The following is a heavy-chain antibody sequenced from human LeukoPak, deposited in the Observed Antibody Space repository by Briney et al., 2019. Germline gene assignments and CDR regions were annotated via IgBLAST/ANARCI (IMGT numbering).Heavy chain of an antibody. CDR3: ASGRLRWLQSLANYYYGMDV. CDR2: INHSGST. J-gene: IGHJ6*02. D-gene: IGHD5-24*01. V-gene: IGHV4-34*01. CDR1: GGSFSGYY. Sequence: SETLSLTCAVYGGSFSGYYWSWIRQPPGKGLEWIGEINHSGSTNYNPSLKSRVTISVDTSKNQFSLKLSSVTAADTAVYYCASGRLRWLQSLANYYYGMDVWGQGTTVTVSS.